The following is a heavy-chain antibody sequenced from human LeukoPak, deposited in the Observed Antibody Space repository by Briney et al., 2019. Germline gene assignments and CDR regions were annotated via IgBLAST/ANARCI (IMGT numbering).Heavy chain of an antibody. CDR2: ISWNSGSI. CDR3: AKDTDQYSSSWYGG. Sequence: PGESLRLSCAASGFTFDDYAMHWVRQAPGKGLEWVSGISWNSGSIGYADSVKGRFTISRDNAKNSLYLQMNSLRAEDTALYYCAKDTDQYSSSWYGGWGQGTLVTVSS. D-gene: IGHD6-13*01. V-gene: IGHV3-9*01. J-gene: IGHJ4*02. CDR1: GFTFDDYA.